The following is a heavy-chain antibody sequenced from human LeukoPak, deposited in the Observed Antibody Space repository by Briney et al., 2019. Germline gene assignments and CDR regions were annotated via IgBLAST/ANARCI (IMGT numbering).Heavy chain of an antibody. V-gene: IGHV4-39*07. Sequence: SETLSLTCTVSGGSISSSSYYWGWIRQPPGKGLEWIGSIYYSGSTYYNPSLKSRVTISVDTSKNQFSLKLSSVTAADTAVYYCARGVRSYYDSSRDAFDIWGQGTMVTVSS. CDR2: IYYSGST. J-gene: IGHJ3*02. CDR1: GGSISSSSYY. D-gene: IGHD3-22*01. CDR3: ARGVRSYYDSSRDAFDI.